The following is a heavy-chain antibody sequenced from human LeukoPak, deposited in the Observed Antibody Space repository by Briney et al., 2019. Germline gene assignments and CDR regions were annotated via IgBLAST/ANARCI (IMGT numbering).Heavy chain of an antibody. CDR1: GFTVSTNY. CDR3: ARGRQIGSSYYYYYMDV. V-gene: IGHV3-53*01. Sequence: PGGSLRLSCAASGFTVSTNYISWVRQAPGKGLEWFSVVYSGGATHYVDSVKGRFTISRDSPKNALYLQMNSLRVEDTAVYYCARGRQIGSSYYYYYMDVWGKGTTVTVSS. D-gene: IGHD3-10*01. CDR2: VYSGGAT. J-gene: IGHJ6*03.